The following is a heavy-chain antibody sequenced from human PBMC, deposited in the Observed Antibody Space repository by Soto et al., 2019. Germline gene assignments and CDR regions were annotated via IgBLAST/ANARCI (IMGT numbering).Heavy chain of an antibody. J-gene: IGHJ4*02. CDR2: IWYDGSNK. Sequence: QVQLVESGGGVVQPGRSLRLSCAASGFTFSNYGMHWVRQAPGKGLEWVAVIWYDGSNKYYADSVKGRFTISRDNSKNTLYLQMNSLRAEDTAVYYCGYGLDHSADYWGQGTLVTVSS. CDR3: GYGLDHSADY. D-gene: IGHD5-18*01. CDR1: GFTFSNYG. V-gene: IGHV3-33*01.